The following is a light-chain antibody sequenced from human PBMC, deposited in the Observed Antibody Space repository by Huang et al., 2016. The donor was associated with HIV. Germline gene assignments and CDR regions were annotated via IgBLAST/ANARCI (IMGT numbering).Light chain of an antibody. CDR1: QSLLHSNGYNY. Sequence: DIVMTQSPLSLPVTPGEPASISCRSSQSLLHSNGYNYLDWYLQKPGQSPQLLIYLGSNRASGVPDRVGGSGSGTDFTLKISRVEAEDVGVYYCMQALQTWTFGQGTKVEIK. J-gene: IGKJ1*01. CDR2: LGS. CDR3: MQALQTWT. V-gene: IGKV2-28*01.